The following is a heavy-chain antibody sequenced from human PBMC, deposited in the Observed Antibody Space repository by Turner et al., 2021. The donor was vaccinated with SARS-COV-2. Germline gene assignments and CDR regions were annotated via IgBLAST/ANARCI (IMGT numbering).Heavy chain of an antibody. D-gene: IGHD2-15*01. CDR3: ARAGNCAGGSCYFDY. CDR1: GGSFSGFY. J-gene: IGHJ4*02. V-gene: IGHV4-34*01. Sequence: VQLQEWGAGMLKPSETLSLTCANYGGSFSGFYWSWIRQPLGQGLEWIAEFDHSGSTNTNPSLKSRVTISVDTSKNQFSLKLSSVTAADTAVYYCARAGNCAGGSCYFDYWGQGTLVTVSS. CDR2: FDHSGST.